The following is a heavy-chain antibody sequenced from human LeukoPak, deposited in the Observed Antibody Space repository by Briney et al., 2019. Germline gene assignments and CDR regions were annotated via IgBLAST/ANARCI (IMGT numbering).Heavy chain of an antibody. CDR3: ARHHESYKYYGDYLNCFDP. V-gene: IGHV1-2*06. J-gene: IGHJ5*02. CDR2: INPNSGGT. Sequence: ASVKVSCKASGYTFTGYYIHWVRRAPGQGLEWMGRINPNSGGTNYTQKFQGRVTMTRDTSISTAYMELRRLTSDDTTVYYCARHHESYKYYGDYLNCFDPWGQGTLVTVSS. CDR1: GYTFTGYY. D-gene: IGHD4-17*01.